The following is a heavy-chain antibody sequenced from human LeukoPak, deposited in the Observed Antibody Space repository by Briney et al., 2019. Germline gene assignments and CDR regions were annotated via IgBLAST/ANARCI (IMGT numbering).Heavy chain of an antibody. V-gene: IGHV3-23*01. J-gene: IGHJ6*03. Sequence: QPGGSLRLSCAASGFTFSSYGMSWVRQAPGKGLEWVSAISGSGGSTYYADSVRGRFTISRDNSKNTVSVYLQMNSLRADDTAVYYCATTFRDVRNYNYYMDVWGKGTTVTISS. D-gene: IGHD5-24*01. CDR3: ATTFRDVRNYNYYMDV. CDR1: GFTFSSYG. CDR2: ISGSGGST.